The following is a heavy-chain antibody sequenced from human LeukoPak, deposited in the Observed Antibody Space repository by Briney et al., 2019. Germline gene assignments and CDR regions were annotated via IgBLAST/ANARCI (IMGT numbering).Heavy chain of an antibody. CDR2: MNPNSGNT. D-gene: IGHD5-18*01. V-gene: IGHV1-8*01. Sequence: GASVKVSCTASGYTFTSYVINWVRQAAGQGREWMEWMNPNSGNTGYAQKFQGRVTMTRNTSISTAYMELSSLRSEDTAVYYCARVLVSGYSYGLFDYGGQGTLVTVSS. CDR1: GYTFTSYV. J-gene: IGHJ4*02. CDR3: ARVLVSGYSYGLFDY.